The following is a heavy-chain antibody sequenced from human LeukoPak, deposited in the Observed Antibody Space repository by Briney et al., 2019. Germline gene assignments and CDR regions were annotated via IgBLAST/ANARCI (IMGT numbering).Heavy chain of an antibody. CDR3: TTDQVKQWLAHFDY. D-gene: IGHD6-19*01. CDR2: TVSEIDGGTT. J-gene: IGHJ4*02. CDR1: GFTFNYAW. V-gene: IGHV3-15*04. Sequence: GGSLRLSCAASGFTFNYAWMSWVRQVPGKGLEWVGQTVSEIDGGTTDYATPVKGRFTISRDDSKSTLYLQMNSLKIEDTAVYYCTTDQVKQWLAHFDYWGQGTLVTVSS.